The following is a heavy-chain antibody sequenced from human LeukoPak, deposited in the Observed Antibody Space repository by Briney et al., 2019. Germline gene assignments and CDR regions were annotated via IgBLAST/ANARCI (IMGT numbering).Heavy chain of an antibody. CDR3: AKGGLDIVVVPAAKEIDY. CDR1: GFTFSSYG. CDR2: IRYDGSNK. J-gene: IGHJ4*02. V-gene: IGHV3-30*02. Sequence: PGGSLRLSRAASGFTFSSYGMHWVRQAPGKGLEWVAFIRYDGSNKYYADSVKGRFTISRDNSKNTLYLQMNSLRAEDTAVYYCAKGGLDIVVVPAAKEIDYWGQGTLVTVSS. D-gene: IGHD2-2*01.